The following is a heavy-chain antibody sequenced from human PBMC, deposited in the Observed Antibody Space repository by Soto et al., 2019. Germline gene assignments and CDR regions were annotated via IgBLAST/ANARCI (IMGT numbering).Heavy chain of an antibody. CDR1: GFTFSSYA. CDR2: ISYDGSNK. Sequence: GGSLRLSCAASGFTFSSYAMHWVRQAPGKGLEWVAVISYDGSNKYYADSVKGRFTISRDNSKNTLYLQMNSLRAEDTAVYYCARDHYDSIVYFWSPLPITPYYRGPGTLVTVSS. V-gene: IGHV3-30-3*01. CDR3: ARDHYDSIVYFWSPLPITPYY. J-gene: IGHJ4*02. D-gene: IGHD3-22*01.